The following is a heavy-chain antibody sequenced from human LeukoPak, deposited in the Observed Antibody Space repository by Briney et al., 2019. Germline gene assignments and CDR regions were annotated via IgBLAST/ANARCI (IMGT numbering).Heavy chain of an antibody. CDR2: VSLSDNI. J-gene: IGHJ3*02. D-gene: IGHD1/OR15-1a*01. Sequence: PGGSLRLSCAASGFTFSSYGMTRVRQAPGKGLEWVSLVSLSDNIFYADSVKGRFTISRDNSKSTVHLQMDSLRVDDTAVYYCAKVATPNTLDALDIWGQGTLVTVSS. CDR1: GFTFSSYG. CDR3: AKVATPNTLDALDI. V-gene: IGHV3-23*01.